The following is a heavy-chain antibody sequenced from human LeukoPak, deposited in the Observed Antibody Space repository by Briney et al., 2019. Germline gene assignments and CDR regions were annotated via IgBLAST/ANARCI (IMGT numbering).Heavy chain of an antibody. D-gene: IGHD3-22*01. CDR1: GFTFSSYS. V-gene: IGHV3-21*01. J-gene: IGHJ4*02. CDR2: ISSSSSYI. CDR3: AREGSGYYQMFDY. Sequence: GGSLRLSCAASGFTFSSYSMNWVRQAPGKGLEWVSSISSSSSYIYYADSVKGRFTISRDNAKNSLYLQMNSLRAEDTAVYYCAREGSGYYQMFDYWGQGTLVTVSS.